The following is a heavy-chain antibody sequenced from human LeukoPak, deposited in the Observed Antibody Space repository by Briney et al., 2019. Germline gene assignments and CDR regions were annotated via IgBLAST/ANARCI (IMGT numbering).Heavy chain of an antibody. V-gene: IGHV4-59*02. CDR1: GGSVSNYY. Sequence: SETLSLTCTVSGGSVSNYYWSWIRQSPGKGLEWIGYIYYTETSYNPSLKSRVTISANTSKNQFSLKLYSVTAADTAVYYCATRKLGNDYWGQGTLVTVSS. CDR2: IYYTET. CDR3: ATRKLGNDY. J-gene: IGHJ4*02. D-gene: IGHD7-27*01.